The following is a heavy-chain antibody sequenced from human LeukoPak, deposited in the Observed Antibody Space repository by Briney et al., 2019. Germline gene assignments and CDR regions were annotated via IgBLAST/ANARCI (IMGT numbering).Heavy chain of an antibody. D-gene: IGHD4-17*01. CDR1: GFTMSNNA. J-gene: IGHJ4*02. V-gene: IGHV3-23*01. Sequence: PGASLRLSCAASGFTMSNNAMSWVRQAPGKGLEWVSAINGGNSDTNYAESVKGRFTISRDNSRNTLYLQMNSLRAEDTAVYYCAKDMTFLYGDYPNYFDYWGQGTLVTVSS. CDR2: INGGNSDT. CDR3: AKDMTFLYGDYPNYFDY.